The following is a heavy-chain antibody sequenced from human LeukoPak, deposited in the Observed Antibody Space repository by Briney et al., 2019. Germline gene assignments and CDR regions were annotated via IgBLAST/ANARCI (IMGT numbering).Heavy chain of an antibody. V-gene: IGHV3-7*01. CDR1: RFTFSSYW. D-gene: IGHD3-10*01. CDR2: IKQDGSEK. CDR3: ARSHSTMVRGVIIRFTYYFDY. J-gene: IGHJ4*02. Sequence: GGSLRLSCAASRFTFSSYWMSWVRQAPGKGLEWVANIKQDGSEKYYVDSVKGRFTISRDNAKNSLYLQMNSLRAEDTAVYYCARSHSTMVRGVIIRFTYYFDYWGQGTLVTVSS.